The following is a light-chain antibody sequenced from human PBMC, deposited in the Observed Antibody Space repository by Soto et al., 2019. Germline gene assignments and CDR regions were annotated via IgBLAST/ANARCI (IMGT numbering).Light chain of an antibody. CDR1: SSDVGGYNY. CDR3: SSYTSSSTRV. CDR2: EVS. J-gene: IGLJ3*02. Sequence: QSALTQRASVSGSPGQSITLSCTGTSSDVGGYNYASWYQQHPGKAPKLMIYEVSNRPTGVSNRFSGSKSGNTASLTISGLQAEDDADYYCSSYTSSSTRVFGGGTKLTVL. V-gene: IGLV2-14*01.